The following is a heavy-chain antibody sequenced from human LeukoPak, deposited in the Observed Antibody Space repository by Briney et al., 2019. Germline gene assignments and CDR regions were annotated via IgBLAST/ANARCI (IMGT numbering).Heavy chain of an antibody. CDR3: ARGPRGFDP. CDR2: IYSGGST. J-gene: IGHJ5*02. CDR1: GFSVSSND. Sequence: GGSLRLSCEASGFSVSSNDMSWVRQAPGKGLEWVSVIYSGGSTDYADSVKGRFTISRDNSKNTLYLQMNSLRAEDTAVYYCARGPRGFDPWGQGTPVTVSP. V-gene: IGHV3-53*01.